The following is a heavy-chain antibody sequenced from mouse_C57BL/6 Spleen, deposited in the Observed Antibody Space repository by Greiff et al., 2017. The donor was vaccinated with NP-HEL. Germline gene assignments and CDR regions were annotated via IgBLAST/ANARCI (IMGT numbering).Heavy chain of an antibody. CDR1: GYTFTSYW. CDR2: IDPSDSST. J-gene: IGHJ3*01. Sequence: QVQLQQPGAELVRPGTSVKLSCKASGYTFTSYWMHWVKQRPGQGLEWLGVIDPSDSSTNYNPKFKGTATLTVDKSSSTAYMQLSSLSSVDSAVYYCASESDYDYDVGFAYWGQGTLVTVSA. CDR3: ASESDYDYDVGFAY. V-gene: IGHV1-59*01. D-gene: IGHD2-4*01.